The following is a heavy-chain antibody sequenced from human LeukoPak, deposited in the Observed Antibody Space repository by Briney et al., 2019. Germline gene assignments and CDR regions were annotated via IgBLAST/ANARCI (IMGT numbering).Heavy chain of an antibody. J-gene: IGHJ6*03. CDR2: IRYDGSNK. CDR1: GFTFSSYG. V-gene: IGHV3-30*02. CDR3: AKSLGLPMNYYMDV. Sequence: GGSLRLSCAASGFTFSSYGLHWVRQAPGKGLEWVAFIRYDGSNKYCADSVKGRFTISRDNSKNTLYLQMNSLRAEDTAVYYCAKSLGLPMNYYMDVWGKGTTVTVSS. D-gene: IGHD3-22*01.